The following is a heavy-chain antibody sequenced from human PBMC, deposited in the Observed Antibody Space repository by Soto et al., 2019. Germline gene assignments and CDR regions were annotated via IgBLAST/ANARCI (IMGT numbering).Heavy chain of an antibody. CDR2: INPNSGGT. D-gene: IGHD6-13*01. CDR1: GYTFTGYY. V-gene: IGHV1-2*04. Sequence: QVQLVQSGAEVKKPGASVKVSCKASGYTFTGYYMHWVRQAPGQGLEWMGWINPNSGGTNYAQKFQGWVTMTRDTSISTAYMELSRLRSDDTAVYYCARESWIAAAGTDGSWFDPWGQGTLVTVSS. CDR3: ARESWIAAAGTDGSWFDP. J-gene: IGHJ5*02.